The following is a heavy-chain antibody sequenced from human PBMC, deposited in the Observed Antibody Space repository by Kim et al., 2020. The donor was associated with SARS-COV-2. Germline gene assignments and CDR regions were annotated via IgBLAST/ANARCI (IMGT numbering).Heavy chain of an antibody. CDR1: GFTFSTYA. Sequence: GGSLRLSCAASGFTFSTYAMNWVRQAPGRGLEWVSVIYSGGSITYYADSVRGRFTISRDDSKKTLYLQMNSLRAEDTAVYYCARDDSQSAGRVIGMHVWGQGTTVTVSS. V-gene: IGHV3-23*03. CDR3: ARDDSQSAGRVIGMHV. CDR2: IYSGGSIT. D-gene: IGHD3-10*01. J-gene: IGHJ6*01.